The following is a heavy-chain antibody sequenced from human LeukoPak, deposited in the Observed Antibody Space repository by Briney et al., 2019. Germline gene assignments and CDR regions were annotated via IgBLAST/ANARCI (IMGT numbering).Heavy chain of an antibody. J-gene: IGHJ5*02. Sequence: GRSPRLSCAASGFTFSSYAMHWVRQAPGKGLEWVAVISYDGSNKYYADSVKGRFTISRDNSKNTLYLQMNSLRAEDTAVYYCARDNHYDILTGYPYNWFDPWGQGTLVTVSS. CDR1: GFTFSSYA. CDR2: ISYDGSNK. CDR3: ARDNHYDILTGYPYNWFDP. D-gene: IGHD3-9*01. V-gene: IGHV3-30*04.